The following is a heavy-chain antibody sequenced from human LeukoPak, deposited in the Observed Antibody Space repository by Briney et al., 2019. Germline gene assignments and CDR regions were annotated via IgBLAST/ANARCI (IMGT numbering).Heavy chain of an antibody. CDR1: GYTFTSYY. J-gene: IGHJ4*02. CDR3: ARAAFTMDRGRPWGYFDY. CDR2: IIPIFGTA. D-gene: IGHD3-10*01. V-gene: IGHV1-69*05. Sequence: GASVKVSCKASGYTFTSYYMHWVRQAPGQGLEWMGRIIPIFGTANYAQKFQGRVTITTDESTSTAYMELSSLRSEDTAVYYCARAAFTMDRGRPWGYFDYWGQGTLVTVSS.